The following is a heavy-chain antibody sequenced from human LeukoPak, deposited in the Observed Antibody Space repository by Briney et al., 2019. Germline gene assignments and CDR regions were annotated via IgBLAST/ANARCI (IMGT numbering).Heavy chain of an antibody. CDR3: ARVGDCGGDCYSVDWFDP. V-gene: IGHV4-30-4*01. Sequence: SETLSLTCTVSGGSISSGDYYWSWIRQPPGKGLEWIGYIYYSGSTYYNLSLKSRVTISVDTSKNQFSLKLSSVTAADTAVYYCARVGDCGGDCYSVDWFDPWGQGTLVTVSS. J-gene: IGHJ5*02. CDR1: GGSISSGDYY. D-gene: IGHD2-21*02. CDR2: IYYSGST.